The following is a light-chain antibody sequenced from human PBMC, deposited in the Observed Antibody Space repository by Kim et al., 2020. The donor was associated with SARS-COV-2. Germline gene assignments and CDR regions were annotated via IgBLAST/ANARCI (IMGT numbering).Light chain of an antibody. CDR1: RSDVGIYTP. J-gene: IGLJ2*01. V-gene: IGLV2-23*02. CDR3: CSYAGSRILV. Sequence: GQAITLTPSGTRSDVGIYTPVSWYHQHPGQAPKFVIYEVSKRPSGVSDRFSGSKSGNTASLTISGLQAEDEADYYCCSYAGSRILVFGGGTQLTVL. CDR2: EVS.